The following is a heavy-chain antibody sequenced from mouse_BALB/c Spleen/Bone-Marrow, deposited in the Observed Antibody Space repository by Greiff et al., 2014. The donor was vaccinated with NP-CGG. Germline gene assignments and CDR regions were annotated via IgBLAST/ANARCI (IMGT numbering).Heavy chain of an antibody. CDR2: IYPGEGGT. CDR1: GYTFTTYW. J-gene: IGHJ2*01. V-gene: IGHV1-87*01. CDR3: SREPSNWGYY. Sequence: QVQLQQSGAELARPGASVKLSCKTSGYTFTTYWMQWVKQRPGQGLEWIGAIYPGEGGTRYTQKFKGKATLTADKSSSTAYMQLSNLTSEDSAVYYCSREPSNWGYYWGQGTTLTVSS.